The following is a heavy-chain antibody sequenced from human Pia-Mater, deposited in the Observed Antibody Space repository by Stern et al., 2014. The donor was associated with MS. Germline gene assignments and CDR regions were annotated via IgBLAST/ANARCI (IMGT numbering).Heavy chain of an antibody. CDR3: ARDFTRYCSSTSCYTRGLYGMDV. CDR2: IWYDGSNK. D-gene: IGHD2-2*02. J-gene: IGHJ6*02. Sequence: VQLLESGGGVVQPGRSLRLSCAASGFTFSSYGMHWVRQAPGKGLEWVAVIWYDGSNKYYADSVKGRFTISRDNSKNTLYLQMNSLRAEDTAVYYCARDFTRYCSSTSCYTRGLYGMDVWGQGTTVTVSS. CDR1: GFTFSSYG. V-gene: IGHV3-33*01.